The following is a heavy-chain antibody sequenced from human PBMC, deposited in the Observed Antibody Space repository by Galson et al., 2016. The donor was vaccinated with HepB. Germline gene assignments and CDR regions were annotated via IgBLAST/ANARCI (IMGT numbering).Heavy chain of an antibody. D-gene: IGHD3-22*01. CDR1: NFTFANAW. V-gene: IGHV3-15*07. CDR3: TTEFYFDGSDYHYGMGY. J-gene: IGHJ4*02. Sequence: SLRLSCAASNFTFANAWMNWVRQAPGKGLEWVGRIKSKADGATPEYVAPVKGRFTISRDDSKTTLYLQMYSLKTEDTAVYYCTTEFYFDGSDYHYGMGYWGRGTLVTVSS. CDR2: IKSKADGATP.